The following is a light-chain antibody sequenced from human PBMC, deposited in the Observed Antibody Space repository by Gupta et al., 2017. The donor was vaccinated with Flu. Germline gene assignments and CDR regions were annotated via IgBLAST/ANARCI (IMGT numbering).Light chain of an antibody. CDR2: GAS. V-gene: IGKV1-12*01. CDR1: QDISSW. J-gene: IGKJ5*01. CDR3: QLASRFPIT. Sequence: DIQLTQSPSVVSASIGDKVTITCRATQDISSWVVWYQQKPGQAPDVLIRGASVLQGGVSSRFSGSGSGTDFTRTIHSLQPEDFAVYYCQLASRFPITFGQGTRL.